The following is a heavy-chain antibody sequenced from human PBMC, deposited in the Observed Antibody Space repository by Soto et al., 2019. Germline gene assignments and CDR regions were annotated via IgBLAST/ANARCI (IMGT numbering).Heavy chain of an antibody. V-gene: IGHV4-59*08. Sequence: SVTLCVTWTVADGNIVSYCGSWILQPPGRGLEWIGYIYYSGSTNYNPSLKSRVTISLDTSKNQFSLKLSSVTAADTAVYYCARHNYGSGSTYFDYWGQGTLVTVSS. J-gene: IGHJ4*02. CDR2: IYYSGST. CDR3: ARHNYGSGSTYFDY. CDR1: DGNIVSYC. D-gene: IGHD3-10*01.